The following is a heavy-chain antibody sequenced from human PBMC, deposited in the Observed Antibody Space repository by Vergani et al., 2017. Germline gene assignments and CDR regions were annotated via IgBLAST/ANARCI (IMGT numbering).Heavy chain of an antibody. D-gene: IGHD3-9*01. CDR1: GGSITSSSYY. V-gene: IGHV4-39*01. CDR3: ARTGSFILRYFHWAL. J-gene: IGHJ4*02. Sequence: LHLQESGPGLVKPSETLSLTCTVSGGSITSSSYYWGWIRQPPGKGLEWIGNIYHSGGAYSTPSLKGRVTISVDTSKNQFTLEVTSVTAADTAIYFCARTGSFILRYFHWALWGQGTLVTVSS. CDR2: IYHSGGA.